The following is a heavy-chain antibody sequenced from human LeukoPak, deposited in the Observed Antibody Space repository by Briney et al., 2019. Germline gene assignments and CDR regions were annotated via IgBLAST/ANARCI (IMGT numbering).Heavy chain of an antibody. CDR1: GFTFSSYG. CDR2: IWYDGSNK. Sequence: GGSLRLSCAASGFTFSSYGKHWVRQTPGKGLEWVAVIWYDGSNKYYADSVKGRFTISRDNSKNTLYLQMNSLRAEDTAVYYCARDQYSSGWYESLNFDYWGQGTLVTVSS. CDR3: ARDQYSSGWYESLNFDY. V-gene: IGHV3-33*01. D-gene: IGHD6-19*01. J-gene: IGHJ4*02.